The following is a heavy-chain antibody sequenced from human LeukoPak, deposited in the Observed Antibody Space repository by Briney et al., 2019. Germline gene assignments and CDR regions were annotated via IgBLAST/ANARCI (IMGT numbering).Heavy chain of an antibody. CDR3: AKGYCSSSSCYSYAFDI. CDR1: GFTFTTYA. V-gene: IGHV3-23*01. CDR2: ISGSGSST. J-gene: IGHJ3*02. Sequence: GGSLRLSCSASGFTFTTYAMSWVRQAPGKGLEWVSAISGSGSSTYYADSVKGRFTVSRDNSKNTLFLQMNSLRAEDTAVYYCAKGYCSSSSCYSYAFDIWGQGTVVTVSS. D-gene: IGHD2-2*01.